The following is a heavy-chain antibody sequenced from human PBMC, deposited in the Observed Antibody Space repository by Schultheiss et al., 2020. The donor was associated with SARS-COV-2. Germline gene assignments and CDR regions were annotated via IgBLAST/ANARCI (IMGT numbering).Heavy chain of an antibody. V-gene: IGHV3-7*03. D-gene: IGHD1-26*01. CDR3: AKAGGVGALSLIDY. CDR1: GFTFSSYS. J-gene: IGHJ4*02. CDR2: IKQDGTET. Sequence: GKSLKISCSASGFTFSSYSMHWVRQAPGKGLEWVANIKQDGTETYYVDSVKGRFTISRDNSKNTLYLQMNSLRAEDTAVYYCAKAGGVGALSLIDYWGQGTLVTVSS.